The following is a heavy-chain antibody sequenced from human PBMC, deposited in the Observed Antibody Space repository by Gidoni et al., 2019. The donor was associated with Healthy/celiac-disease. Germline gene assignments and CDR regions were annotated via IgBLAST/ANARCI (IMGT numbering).Heavy chain of an antibody. J-gene: IGHJ3*02. CDR1: GGSISSYY. CDR3: ARGVGVGDAFDI. D-gene: IGHD3-16*01. V-gene: IGHV4-59*01. CDR2: IYYSGST. Sequence: QVQLQESGPGLVKPSETLSLTCTVSGGSISSYYWGWIRPPPGKGLEWIGYIYYSGSTNYTPSLKSRVTISVDTAKNQFSLKLSSVTAADTAVYYGARGVGVGDAFDIWGQGTMVTVSS.